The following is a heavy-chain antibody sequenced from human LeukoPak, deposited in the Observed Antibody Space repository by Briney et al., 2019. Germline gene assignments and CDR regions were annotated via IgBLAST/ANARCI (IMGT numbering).Heavy chain of an antibody. J-gene: IGHJ4*02. D-gene: IGHD6-13*01. CDR3: ARHPSSSPREYFDY. CDR2: IYPGDSDT. Sequence: GESLQISYKGSGYSFTSYWIGWVRQMPGKGGEWMGMIYPGDSDTRYSPSFQGQVTISADKSISTAYLQWSSLKASDTAMYYCARHPSSSPREYFDYWGQGTLVTVSS. CDR1: GYSFTSYW. V-gene: IGHV5-51*01.